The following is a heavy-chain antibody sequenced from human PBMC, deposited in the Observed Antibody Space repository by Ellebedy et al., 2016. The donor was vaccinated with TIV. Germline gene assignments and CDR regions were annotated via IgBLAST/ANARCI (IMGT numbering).Heavy chain of an antibody. J-gene: IGHJ4*01. V-gene: IGHV3-11*04. Sequence: GGSLRLXCAASGFIFSDYYMNWIRQAPGKGLEWVAHITVTDNKRSYADSVKGRFTISRDNAQGSLFLEMNSLRDEDTAVYYCARDSASHLRFSYTDYWGRGTLIAVSS. CDR2: ITVTDNKR. CDR1: GFIFSDYY. D-gene: IGHD4-11*01. CDR3: ARDSASHLRFSYTDY.